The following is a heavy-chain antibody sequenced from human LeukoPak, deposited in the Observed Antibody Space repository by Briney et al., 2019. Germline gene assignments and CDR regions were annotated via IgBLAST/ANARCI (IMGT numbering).Heavy chain of an antibody. CDR2: IRFDGSHE. V-gene: IGHV3-30*02. Sequence: GGSLRLSCGASGFTFSTYDIHWIRQAPGKGLEWVSFIRFDGSHEYYVDSVKGRFSISRDNSKNTVFLQMSSLRVEDTAVYYCAKPSGSGFDYWGQGTLVTVSS. J-gene: IGHJ4*02. CDR3: AKPSGSGFDY. CDR1: GFTFSTYD. D-gene: IGHD1-26*01.